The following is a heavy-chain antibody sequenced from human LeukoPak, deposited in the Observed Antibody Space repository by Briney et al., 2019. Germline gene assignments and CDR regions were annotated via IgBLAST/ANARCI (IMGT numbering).Heavy chain of an antibody. Sequence: ASVKVSCKASGYTFTGYYMHWVRQAPGQGLEWMGWINPNSGGTNHAQKFQGRVTMTRDTSISTAYMELSRLRSDDTAVYYCAKDHMFIVGATWNFDYWGQGTLVTVSS. J-gene: IGHJ4*02. CDR3: AKDHMFIVGATWNFDY. V-gene: IGHV1-2*02. D-gene: IGHD1-26*01. CDR2: INPNSGGT. CDR1: GYTFTGYY.